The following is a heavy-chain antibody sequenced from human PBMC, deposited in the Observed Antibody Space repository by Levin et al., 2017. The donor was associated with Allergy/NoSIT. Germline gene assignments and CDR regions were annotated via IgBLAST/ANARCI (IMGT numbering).Heavy chain of an antibody. CDR2: IKQDGSEK. J-gene: IGHJ4*02. CDR3: ARETAYYDFWSGYRLPADY. CDR1: GFTFSSYW. D-gene: IGHD3-3*01. Sequence: LSLTCAASGFTFSSYWMSWVRQAPGKGLEWVANIKQDGSEKYYVDSVKGRFTISRDNAKNSLYLQMNSLRAEDTAVYYCARETAYYDFWSGYRLPADYWGQGTLVTVSS. V-gene: IGHV3-7*01.